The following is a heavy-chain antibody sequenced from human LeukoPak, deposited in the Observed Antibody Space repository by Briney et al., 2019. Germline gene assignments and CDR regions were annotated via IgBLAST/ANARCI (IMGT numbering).Heavy chain of an antibody. V-gene: IGHV4-34*01. Sequence: SETLSLTCAVYGGSSSGYYWSWIRQPPGKGLEWIGEINHSGSTNYNPSLKSRVTISADTSKNQFSLKLSSVTAADTAVYYCARSGWRLFDYWGQGTPVTVSS. CDR3: ARSGWRLFDY. CDR2: INHSGST. CDR1: GGSSSGYY. J-gene: IGHJ4*02. D-gene: IGHD6-19*01.